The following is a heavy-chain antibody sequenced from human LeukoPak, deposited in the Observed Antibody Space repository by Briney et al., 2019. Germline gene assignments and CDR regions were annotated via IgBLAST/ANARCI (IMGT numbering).Heavy chain of an antibody. Sequence: GGSLRLSCAASGFPFITDSLNWVRQAPGKGMGWVSSISAGGDFVYYRGSVKCRFTMSTDNAKNSLHLQMDSLTAEDTAVYYCVTDKYDRSNYAYFDSCGHGTLVTVSS. J-gene: IGHJ4*01. CDR1: GFPFITDS. CDR3: VTDKYDRSNYAYFDS. V-gene: IGHV3-21*01. D-gene: IGHD3-22*01. CDR2: ISAGGDFV.